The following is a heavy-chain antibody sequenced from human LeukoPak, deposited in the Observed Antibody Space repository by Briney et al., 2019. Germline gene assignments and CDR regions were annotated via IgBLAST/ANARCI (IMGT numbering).Heavy chain of an antibody. CDR1: GGTFSSYA. V-gene: IGHV1-18*01. CDR3: ARGKEREPFDF. CDR2: IFTYNGDT. J-gene: IGHJ4*02. Sequence: GSSVKVSCKASGGTFSSYAISWVRQAPGRGLEWMGWIFTYNGDTMYEKKFQGRVSMTTDSSTNTVYLELRSLRSDDTAVYYCARGKEREPFDFWGQGTLVAVS. D-gene: IGHD1-1*01.